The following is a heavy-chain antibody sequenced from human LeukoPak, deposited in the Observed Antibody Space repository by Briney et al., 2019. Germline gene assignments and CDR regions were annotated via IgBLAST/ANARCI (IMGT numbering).Heavy chain of an antibody. V-gene: IGHV3-48*04. J-gene: IGHJ4*02. CDR3: ARTVGGYGENFDY. CDR2: ISSTSSTI. D-gene: IGHD4-17*01. Sequence: GGSLRLSCVASGFTFSNYAMAWVRQAPGKGLEWVSYISSTSSTINYADSVKGRFTISRDNAKNSLYLQMNSLRAEDTAVYYCARTVGGYGENFDYWGQGTLVTVSS. CDR1: GFTFSNYA.